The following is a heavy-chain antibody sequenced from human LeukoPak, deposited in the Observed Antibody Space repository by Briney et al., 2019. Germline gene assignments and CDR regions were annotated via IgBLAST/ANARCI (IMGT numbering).Heavy chain of an antibody. V-gene: IGHV1-69*13. CDR1: GGTFSSYA. D-gene: IGHD4-11*01. Sequence: SVKVSCKASGGTFSSYAVSWVRQAPGQGLEWMGGIIPIFGTANYAQKFQGRVTITADESTSTAYMELSSLRSDDTAVYYCARKLQYRHAFDIWGQGTMVTVSS. CDR3: ARKLQYRHAFDI. J-gene: IGHJ3*02. CDR2: IIPIFGTA.